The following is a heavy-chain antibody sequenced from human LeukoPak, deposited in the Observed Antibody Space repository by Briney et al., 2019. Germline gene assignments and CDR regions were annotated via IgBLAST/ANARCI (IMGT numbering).Heavy chain of an antibody. J-gene: IGHJ4*02. V-gene: IGHV3-53*01. CDR3: SADNTWFDY. CDR2: IYTDGRT. CDR1: GFSVSSSY. Sequence: GGSLRSWCAASGFSVSSSYMTWVRQAPGKGLEWVSVIYTDGRTDYADSVKGRFTVSRDSSENTLYLQMNSLRTVDTAVYYCSADNTWFDYWGQGNLVTVSS.